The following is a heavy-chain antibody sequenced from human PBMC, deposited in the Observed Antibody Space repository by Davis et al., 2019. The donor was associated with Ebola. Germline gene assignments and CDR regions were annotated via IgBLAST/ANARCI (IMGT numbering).Heavy chain of an antibody. Sequence: AASVKVSCKASGYTFTSYGISWVRQAPGQGLEWMGWISAYNGNTNYAQKLQGRVTMTTDTSTSTAYMELRSLRSDDTAVYYCARDRVRQATGFLKWLNYGMDVWGKGTTVTVSS. V-gene: IGHV1-18*01. CDR2: ISAYNGNT. D-gene: IGHD3-3*01. J-gene: IGHJ6*04. CDR3: ARDRVRQATGFLKWLNYGMDV. CDR1: GYTFTSYG.